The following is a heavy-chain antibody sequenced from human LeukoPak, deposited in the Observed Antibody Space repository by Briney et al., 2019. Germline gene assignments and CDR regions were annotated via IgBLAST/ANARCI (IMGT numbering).Heavy chain of an antibody. J-gene: IGHJ6*02. CDR3: ASPYGGYFYYGMDV. Sequence: GRSLRLSCAASGFTLSSYAMHWVRQAPGKGLEWVAVISYDGSNKYYADSVKGRFTISRDNSKNTLYLQMNSLRAEDTAVYYCASPYGGYFYYGMDVWGQGTTVTVSS. CDR2: ISYDGSNK. CDR1: GFTLSSYA. D-gene: IGHD4-23*01. V-gene: IGHV3-30*04.